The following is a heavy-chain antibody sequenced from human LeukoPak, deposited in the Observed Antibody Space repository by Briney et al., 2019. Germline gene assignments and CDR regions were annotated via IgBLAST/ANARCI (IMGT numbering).Heavy chain of an antibody. V-gene: IGHV3-30*02. D-gene: IGHD5-18*01. CDR2: IRYDGRDK. CDR3: AGRVSGYSYGNDDY. J-gene: IGHJ4*02. Sequence: PGGSLRLSCAASGFTFSSYNMHWVRQAPGKGLEWVAFIRYDGRDKYYADSVKGRFTISSDNSKNTLYLQMNSLRAEDTAVYYCAGRVSGYSYGNDDYWGQGTLVTVSS. CDR1: GFTFSSYN.